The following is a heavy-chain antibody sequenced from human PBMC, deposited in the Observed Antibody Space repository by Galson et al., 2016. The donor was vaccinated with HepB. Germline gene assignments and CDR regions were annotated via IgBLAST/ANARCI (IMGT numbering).Heavy chain of an antibody. Sequence: SLRLSCAASGFSLSTHTMDWVRQAPGKGLQWVSAVSSSGTSTYYADSVKDRFIISRDNSKNTVYLQLNSLRAEDTAVYYCAKGAGAFWSGYFQDYYYYMDVWGKGTTVTVSS. CDR3: AKGAGAFWSGYFQDYYYYMDV. CDR2: VSSSGTST. V-gene: IGHV3-23*01. J-gene: IGHJ6*03. CDR1: GFSLSTHT. D-gene: IGHD3-3*01.